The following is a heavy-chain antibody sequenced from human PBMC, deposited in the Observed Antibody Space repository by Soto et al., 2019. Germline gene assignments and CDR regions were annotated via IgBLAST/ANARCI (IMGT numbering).Heavy chain of an antibody. J-gene: IGHJ5*02. CDR3: AGDPDSYYNDSHASSYP. CDR1: GGTFSTYT. V-gene: IGHV1-69*08. Sequence: QVQLVQSGAEVKKPGSSVKVSCKASGGTFSTYTITWVRQAPGQGLEWMGRIIPIIGIINYAQKFQGRVTITADKFTGTAYMELTRLRSDDTAVYYCAGDPDSYYNDSHASSYPWGQGTLVTVSS. D-gene: IGHD3-22*01. CDR2: IIPIIGII.